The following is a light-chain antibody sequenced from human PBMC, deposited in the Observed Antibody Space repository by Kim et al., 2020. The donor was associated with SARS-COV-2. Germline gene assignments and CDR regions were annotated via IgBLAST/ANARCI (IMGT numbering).Light chain of an antibody. V-gene: IGKV3-20*01. CDR1: QSVSSSY. CDR3: QQYASSPLT. CDR2: GAS. Sequence: APGERATLSCSASQSVSSSYLAWYQQKPGQAPRILIYGASSRATGIPDRFSGSGSGTDFTLTISRLEPEDFAVYYCQQYASSPLTFGGGTKVDIK. J-gene: IGKJ4*01.